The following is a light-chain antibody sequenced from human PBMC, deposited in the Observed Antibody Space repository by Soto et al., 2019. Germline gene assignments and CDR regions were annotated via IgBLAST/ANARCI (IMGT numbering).Light chain of an antibody. J-gene: IGKJ1*01. CDR3: QQYNSVSQT. CDR2: QAS. CDR1: QNIADW. Sequence: DIQMTQSPSTLSASVGDRVTITCQASQNIADWLAWYQQKPGKAPILLMYQASTLETGVPSRFSGSGSGTEFTLTISSLQPDDFATYYCQQYNSVSQTFGQGTKVEIK. V-gene: IGKV1-5*03.